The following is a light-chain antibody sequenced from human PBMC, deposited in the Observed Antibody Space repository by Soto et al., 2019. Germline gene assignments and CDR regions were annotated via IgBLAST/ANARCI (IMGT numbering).Light chain of an antibody. CDR3: QQYGGSPPIT. V-gene: IGKV3-20*01. CDR2: GAS. Sequence: EIVLTQSPGTLSLSPGERATLSCRASHNVSSTYLAWYQQKPGQAPRLLIYGASSRATGIPDRFSGSGSGTDFPLTISRLEPEDFAVYYCQQYGGSPPITFGQGTRLEIK. J-gene: IGKJ5*01. CDR1: HNVSSTY.